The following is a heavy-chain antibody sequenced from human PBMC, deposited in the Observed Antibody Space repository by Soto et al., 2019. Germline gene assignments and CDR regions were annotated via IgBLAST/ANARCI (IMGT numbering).Heavy chain of an antibody. J-gene: IGHJ4*02. CDR3: ARSYESGSRAFDF. V-gene: IGHV1-69*02. CDR2: IIPMLGMS. D-gene: IGHD3-10*01. CDR1: GDTFSTYT. Sequence: QVHLVQSGAEVKKPGSSVKVSCKASGDTFSTYTINWVRQAPGQRLEWMGRIIPMLGMSNYALKFQGRVTSTADRSTTTVYLHLSSLRSDDTAVYYCARSYESGSRAFDFWGQGTLVTVSS.